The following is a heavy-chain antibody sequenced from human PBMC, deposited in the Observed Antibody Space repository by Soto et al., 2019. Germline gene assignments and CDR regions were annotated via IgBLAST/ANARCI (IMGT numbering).Heavy chain of an antibody. CDR2: ISYDGSNK. CDR1: GFTFSSYA. D-gene: IGHD6-13*01. CDR3: AREAHYSSPTYYNHDMDV. J-gene: IGHJ6*02. Sequence: PGGSLRLSCAASGFTFSSYAMHWVRQAPGKGLEWVAVISYDGSNKYYADSVKGRFTISRDNSKNTLYLQMNSLRAEDTAVYYCAREAHYSSPTYYNHDMDVWGQGTTVTVSS. V-gene: IGHV3-30-3*01.